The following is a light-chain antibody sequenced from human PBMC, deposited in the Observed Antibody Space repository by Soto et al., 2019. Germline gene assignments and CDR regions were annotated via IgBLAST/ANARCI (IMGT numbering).Light chain of an antibody. V-gene: IGKV3-11*01. Sequence: EIVLTQSPATLSLSPGERATLSCRASQSVATYVAWYQQKPGQAPRLLIYDAFNRASGTPARFSGSGSGTDFTLNISSLEAADSAVYYCQQRIKWPITFGQGTRLEIK. J-gene: IGKJ5*01. CDR1: QSVATY. CDR3: QQRIKWPIT. CDR2: DAF.